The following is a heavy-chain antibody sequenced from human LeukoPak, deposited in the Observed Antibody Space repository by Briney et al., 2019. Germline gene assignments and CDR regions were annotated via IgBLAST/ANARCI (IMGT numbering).Heavy chain of an antibody. D-gene: IGHD6-13*01. CDR1: GYTFANYA. Sequence: ASVKVSCKASGYTFANYAIHWVRQAPGQRFEWMGWINAANGHTKYSQEFQDRITITRDTFATTAYMELSNLRSEDMALYYCARGRGPPNSNRDFYYYYYMDVWGTGTTVTVSS. CDR2: INAANGHT. CDR3: ARGRGPPNSNRDFYYYYYMDV. V-gene: IGHV1-3*03. J-gene: IGHJ6*03.